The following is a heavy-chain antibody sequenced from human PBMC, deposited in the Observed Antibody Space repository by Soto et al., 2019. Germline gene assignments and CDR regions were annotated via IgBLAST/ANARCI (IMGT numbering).Heavy chain of an antibody. V-gene: IGHV4-4*07. CDR3: GTGGHQGMDWFDT. J-gene: IGHJ5*02. CDR2: IYTSGST. Sequence: PSETLSLTCTVSGGSISSYYRSWIRQPAGKGLEWIGRIYTSGSTNYNPSLKSRVTMSVHTSKNQFSLKLSSVTAPVPAVHYCGTGGHQGMDWFDTWRQRALVTVSS. D-gene: IGHD2-8*02. CDR1: GGSISSYY.